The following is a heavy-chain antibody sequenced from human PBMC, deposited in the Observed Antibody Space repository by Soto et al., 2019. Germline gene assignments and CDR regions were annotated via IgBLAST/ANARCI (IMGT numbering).Heavy chain of an antibody. D-gene: IGHD2-2*01. J-gene: IGHJ4*02. CDR3: ARVGLAAATDY. CDR2: INTDGSST. Sequence: LRLSCAASGFTFSSYWMHWVRQAPGKGLVWVSRINTDGSSTSYADSVRGRFTISRDNAKNTVYLQMNSLSAEDTAVYYCARVGLAAATDYWGQGTLVTVSS. CDR1: GFTFSSYW. V-gene: IGHV3-74*01.